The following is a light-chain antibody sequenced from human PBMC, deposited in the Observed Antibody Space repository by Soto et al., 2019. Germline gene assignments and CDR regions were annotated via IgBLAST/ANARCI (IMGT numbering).Light chain of an antibody. CDR1: QSVSSR. J-gene: IGKJ4*02. Sequence: EILLTQSPATLSLSPGERATLSCRASQSVSSRLAWYQQRPGQAPRLLIYDASDRATDTPARFSGSGSGTDFTLTISSLEPEDFAVYYCQQRSTWPALTFGGGTKVEI. CDR3: QQRSTWPALT. CDR2: DAS. V-gene: IGKV3-11*01.